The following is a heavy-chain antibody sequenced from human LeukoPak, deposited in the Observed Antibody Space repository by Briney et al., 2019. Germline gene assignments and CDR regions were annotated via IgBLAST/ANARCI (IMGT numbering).Heavy chain of an antibody. J-gene: IGHJ4*02. Sequence: GGSLRLSCAASGFTFSSYGMHWVRQAPGKGLEWVAVIWYDGSNKYYADSMKGRFTISRDNSKNTLYLQMNSLRAEDTAVYYCARNVVRYPPYYFDYWGQGTLVTVSS. CDR1: GFTFSSYG. CDR3: ARNVVRYPPYYFDY. D-gene: IGHD3-9*01. V-gene: IGHV3-33*01. CDR2: IWYDGSNK.